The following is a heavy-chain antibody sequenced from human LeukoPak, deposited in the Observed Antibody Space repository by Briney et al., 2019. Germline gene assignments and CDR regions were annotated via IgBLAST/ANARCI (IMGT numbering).Heavy chain of an antibody. V-gene: IGHV4-4*09. J-gene: IGHJ3*02. CDR2: IYTSGST. CDR3: ARPLEGRDAFDI. CDR1: GGSISSYY. Sequence: SETLSLTCTVSGGSISSYYWSWIRQPPGKGLEWIGYIYTSGSTNYNPSLKSRVTISVDTSKNQFSLKLSSVTAADTAVYYCARPLEGRDAFDIWGQGTMVTVSS. D-gene: IGHD3-16*02.